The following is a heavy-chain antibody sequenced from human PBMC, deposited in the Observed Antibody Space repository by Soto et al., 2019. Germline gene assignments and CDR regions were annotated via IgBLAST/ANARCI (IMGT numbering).Heavy chain of an antibody. Sequence: QVQLQESGPGLVKPSQTLSLTCTVSGGSISSGGYYWSWIRQHPGKGLEWIGYIYYSGSTYYNPSLKSRVTISVDTSKNQFALKLSSVTAADTAVYYCARGARRGGQQLVKWGQGTLVTVSS. CDR2: IYYSGST. J-gene: IGHJ4*02. CDR3: ARGARRGGQQLVK. CDR1: GGSISSGGYY. V-gene: IGHV4-31*03. D-gene: IGHD6-13*01.